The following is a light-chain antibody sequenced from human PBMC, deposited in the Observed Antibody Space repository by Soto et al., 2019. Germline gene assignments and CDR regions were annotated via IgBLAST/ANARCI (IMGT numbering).Light chain of an antibody. CDR1: ENINNR. V-gene: IGKV3-15*01. CDR2: GAS. CDR3: QQYSDWPPWT. J-gene: IGKJ1*01. Sequence: EIVLTQSPGTLSLSPGERATLSCRASENINNRLAWYQQTPGQAPRLLIYGASTRATGIPDRFRGSGSGTEFTLTIGSLQSEDFAVYYCQQYSDWPPWTFGQGTKVDIK.